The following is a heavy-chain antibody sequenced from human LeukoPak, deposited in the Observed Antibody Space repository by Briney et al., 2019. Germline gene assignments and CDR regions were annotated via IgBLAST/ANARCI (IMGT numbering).Heavy chain of an antibody. D-gene: IGHD2-21*02. Sequence: PGGSLRLSCAAAGFTFSSYAMRGVGQAPGKGREGVSAISGSGGSTYSADSVKGRFPISRDNSKNTLYLQMNSLRAEDTAVYYCAKGGWIVVVTEESDDYWGQGTLVTVSS. J-gene: IGHJ4*02. V-gene: IGHV3-23*01. CDR1: GFTFSSYA. CDR3: AKGGWIVVVTEESDDY. CDR2: ISGSGGST.